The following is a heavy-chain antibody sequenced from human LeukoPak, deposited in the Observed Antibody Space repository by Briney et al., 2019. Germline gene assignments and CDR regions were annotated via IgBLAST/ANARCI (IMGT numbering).Heavy chain of an antibody. V-gene: IGHV3-21*01. CDR2: ISSRSSNI. Sequence: GGSLRLSCAASGFSFGAYSMNWVRQAPGKGLEWVSSISSRSSNIYYADSMKGRFTVSRDNAKNSLYLQMNSLRAEDTAVYYCARALYYDILTNYQTHTYYFDYWGQGTLLTVSS. D-gene: IGHD3-9*01. J-gene: IGHJ4*02. CDR1: GFSFGAYS. CDR3: ARALYYDILTNYQTHTYYFDY.